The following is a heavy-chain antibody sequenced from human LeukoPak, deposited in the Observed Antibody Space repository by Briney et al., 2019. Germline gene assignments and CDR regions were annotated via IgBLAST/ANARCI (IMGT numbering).Heavy chain of an antibody. CDR3: AREGSYCDGGDCYSFDF. V-gene: IGHV1-2*06. Sequence: ASVQVSCKASGYTFIANYLQWVRQAPGLGPEWLGRMNGGTGNTRYAPKFQDRVTLSRDTSINTAYMDLSSLTSDDTAVYYCAREGSYCDGGDCYSFDFWGQGTLVTVSS. J-gene: IGHJ4*02. CDR1: GYTFIANY. CDR2: MNGGTGNT. D-gene: IGHD2-21*02.